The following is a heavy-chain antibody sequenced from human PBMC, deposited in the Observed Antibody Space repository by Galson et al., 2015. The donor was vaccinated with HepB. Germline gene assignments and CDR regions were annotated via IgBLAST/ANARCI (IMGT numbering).Heavy chain of an antibody. V-gene: IGHV4-39*01. CDR1: GGSISGSSYY. D-gene: IGHD1-14*01. CDR2: IYYSGTT. CDR3: ARHEGALLTSFDI. Sequence: SETLSLTCTVSGGSISGSSYYWGWMRQPPGKGLEWIGTIYYSGTTYYNPSLKSRVTISVDTSKNQLSLQLSSVTAADTAVYYCARHEGALLTSFDIWGQGTMVTVCS. J-gene: IGHJ3*02.